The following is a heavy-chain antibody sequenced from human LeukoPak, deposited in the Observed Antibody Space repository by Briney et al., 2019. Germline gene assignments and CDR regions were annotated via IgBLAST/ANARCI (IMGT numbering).Heavy chain of an antibody. V-gene: IGHV1-69*04. D-gene: IGHD6-13*01. CDR3: ARDPRAPYSNLRPQHYYYGMDV. CDR1: GGTFSSYA. Sequence: ASVTVSCKASGGTFSSYAISWVRQAPGQGLEWMGRIIPILGIANYAQKFQGRVTITADKSTSTAYMELSSLRSEDTAVYYCARDPRAPYSNLRPQHYYYGMDVWGQGTTVTISS. J-gene: IGHJ6*02. CDR2: IIPILGIA.